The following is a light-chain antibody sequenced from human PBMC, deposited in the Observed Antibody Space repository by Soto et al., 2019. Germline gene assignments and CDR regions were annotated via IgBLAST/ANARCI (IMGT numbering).Light chain of an antibody. CDR2: DAS. V-gene: IGKV3D-11*01. J-gene: IGKJ5*01. Sequence: EIVLTQSPATLSLSPGERATLSCRASQDINSYLAWYQQKRGQAPRLLIYDASNRATGIPARFSGSGPGTDFTLTISSLEPEDFAVYYCQQRSNWPPITFGQGTRLEI. CDR3: QQRSNWPPIT. CDR1: QDINSY.